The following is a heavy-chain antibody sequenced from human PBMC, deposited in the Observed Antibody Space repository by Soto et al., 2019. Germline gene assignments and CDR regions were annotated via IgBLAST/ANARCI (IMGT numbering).Heavy chain of an antibody. V-gene: IGHV4-39*01. CDR1: GGSISSSSYY. CDR2: IYYSGST. J-gene: IGHJ2*01. D-gene: IGHD1-7*01. Sequence: SETLSLTCTVSGGSISSSSYYWGWIRQPPGKGLEWIGSIYYSGSTYYNPSLKSRVTISVDTSKNQFSLKLSSVTAADTAVYYCARQSRPTTNWNYGYWYFDLWGRGTLVTVSS. CDR3: ARQSRPTTNWNYGYWYFDL.